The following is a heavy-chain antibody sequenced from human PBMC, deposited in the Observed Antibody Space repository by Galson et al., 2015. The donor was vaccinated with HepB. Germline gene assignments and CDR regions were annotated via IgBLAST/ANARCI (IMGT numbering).Heavy chain of an antibody. Sequence: SLRLSCAASGFTFSSYAMHWVRQAPGKGLEWVAVISYDGSNKYYADSVKGRFTISRDNSKNTLYLQMNSLRAEDTAVYYCASRAGFDYWGQGTLVTVSS. CDR1: GFTFSSYA. CDR2: ISYDGSNK. CDR3: ASRAGFDY. J-gene: IGHJ4*02. V-gene: IGHV3-30-3*01.